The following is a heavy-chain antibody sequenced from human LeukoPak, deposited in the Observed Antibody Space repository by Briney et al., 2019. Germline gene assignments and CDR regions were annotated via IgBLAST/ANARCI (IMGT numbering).Heavy chain of an antibody. CDR3: ASRSPYSGYDLYDY. Sequence: ASVKVSCKASGYTFTGYYMHWVRQAPGQGLEWMGWINPNSGGTNYAQKFQGRVTMTRGTSISTAYMELSRLRSDDTAVYYCASRSPYSGYDLYDYWGQGTLVTVSS. J-gene: IGHJ4*02. D-gene: IGHD5-12*01. CDR1: GYTFTGYY. CDR2: INPNSGGT. V-gene: IGHV1-2*02.